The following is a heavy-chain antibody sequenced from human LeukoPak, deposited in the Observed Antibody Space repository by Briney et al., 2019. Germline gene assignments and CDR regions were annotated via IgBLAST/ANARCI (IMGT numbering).Heavy chain of an antibody. D-gene: IGHD3-3*01. CDR1: GYTFIAYY. J-gene: IGHJ4*02. V-gene: IGHV1-46*01. Sequence: ASVKVSCKASGYTFIAYYMHWVRQAPGQGLEWMGVINPRGGYTNYAQQFQGRVTMTRDTSTRTVYMDLSSLTSEDTAVYHCARDRRELEISIFGVETDYWGQGTLVTVSS. CDR3: ARDRRELEISIFGVETDY. CDR2: INPRGGYT.